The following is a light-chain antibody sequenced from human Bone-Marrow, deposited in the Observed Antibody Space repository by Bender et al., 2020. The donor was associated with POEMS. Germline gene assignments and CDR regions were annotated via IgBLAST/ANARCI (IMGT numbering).Light chain of an antibody. J-gene: IGLJ2*01. CDR1: HIGGKS. CDR2: DDS. V-gene: IGLV3-21*03. Sequence: SFVLTQPSSVSVDPGKTATITCGGDHIGGKSVHWYQQRPGQAPVLVVYDDSDRPSALPERFSGSNSGDTATLTISGVGAGDEADYYCQVWDASRDHVVFGGGATLTVL. CDR3: QVWDASRDHVV.